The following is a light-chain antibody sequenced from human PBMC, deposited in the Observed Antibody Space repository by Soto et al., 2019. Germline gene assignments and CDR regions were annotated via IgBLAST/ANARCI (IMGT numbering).Light chain of an antibody. Sequence: QSVLTQPPSASGSPGQSVAISCTGTSSDVGGYNYVSWYQPHPGKAPKLMIYEVNKRPSGVPDRFSGSKSGNTASLTVSGLQAEDEADYYCSSYAGSSNVFGTGTKGTVL. CDR2: EVN. CDR1: SSDVGGYNY. V-gene: IGLV2-8*01. CDR3: SSYAGSSNV. J-gene: IGLJ1*01.